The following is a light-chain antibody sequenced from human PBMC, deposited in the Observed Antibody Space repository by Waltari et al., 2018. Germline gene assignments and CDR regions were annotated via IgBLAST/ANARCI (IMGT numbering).Light chain of an antibody. CDR3: AAWDDSLNGVV. CDR2: SNK. Sequence: QSVLTQPPSASGTPGQRVTISCSGSSSNIGSNTVNWYQQPPGTAPKLLIYSNKQRPSGVPDRFSASRFGTSASLASSGLQSEDEADYYCAAWDDSLNGVVFGGGTKLTVL. V-gene: IGLV1-44*01. J-gene: IGLJ2*01. CDR1: SSNIGSNT.